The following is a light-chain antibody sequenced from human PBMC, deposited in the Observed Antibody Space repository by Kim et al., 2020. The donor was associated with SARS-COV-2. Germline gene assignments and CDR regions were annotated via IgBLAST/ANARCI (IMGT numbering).Light chain of an antibody. CDR1: QSVSSSY. V-gene: IGKV3-20*01. CDR3: QQYGSSPEVT. J-gene: IGKJ3*01. CDR2: GAS. Sequence: EIVLTQSPGTLSLSPGERATLPCRASQSVSSSYLAWYQQKPGQAARLLIYGASSRATGIPDRFSGSGSGTDFTLTISRLEPEDFAVYYCQQYGSSPEVTFGPGTKVDIK.